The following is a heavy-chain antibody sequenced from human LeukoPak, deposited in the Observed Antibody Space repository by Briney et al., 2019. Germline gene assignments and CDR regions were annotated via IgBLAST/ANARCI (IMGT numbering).Heavy chain of an antibody. V-gene: IGHV1-24*01. CDR1: GYTLTELS. CDR2: FDPEDGET. CDR3: ATEEPSSSSWRLYAYPPYRDSPDAFDI. Sequence: ASVKVSCKVSGYTLTELSMHWVRQAPGKGLEWMGGFDPEDGETIYAQKFQGRVTMTEDTSTDTAYMELSSLRSEDTAVYYCATEEPSSSSWRLYAYPPYRDSPDAFDIWGQGTMVTVSS. D-gene: IGHD6-6*01. J-gene: IGHJ3*02.